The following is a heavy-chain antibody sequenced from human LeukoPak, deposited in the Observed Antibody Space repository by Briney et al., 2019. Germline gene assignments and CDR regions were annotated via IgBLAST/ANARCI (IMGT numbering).Heavy chain of an antibody. CDR1: GGSISSYH. Sequence: SETLSLTCTVSGGSISSYHWSWIRQPAGKGLEWIGRIYTSGSTNYNPSLKSRVTMSVDTSKYQFSLKLSSVTAADTAVYYCARGSSSWYLGWFDPWGQGTLVTVSS. J-gene: IGHJ5*02. V-gene: IGHV4-4*07. CDR3: ARGSSSWYLGWFDP. D-gene: IGHD6-13*01. CDR2: IYTSGST.